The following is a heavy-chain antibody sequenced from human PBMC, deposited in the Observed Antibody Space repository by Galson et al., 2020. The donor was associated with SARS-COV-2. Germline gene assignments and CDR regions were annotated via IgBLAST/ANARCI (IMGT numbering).Heavy chain of an antibody. J-gene: IGHJ4*02. D-gene: IGHD2-15*01. CDR2: ISSRGNP. CDR3: AKGGRDGGSSVTYFDY. CDR1: GGSIRSSSHY. V-gene: IGHV4-39*02. Sequence: SETLSLPCTVSGGSIRSSSHYWGWIRQPPGKRLEWIGRISSRGNPYYKPSLKSRVTISTDTSKNHFSLILSSVIAADTAEYYCAKGGRDGGSSVTYFDYWGQGAMVTVSS.